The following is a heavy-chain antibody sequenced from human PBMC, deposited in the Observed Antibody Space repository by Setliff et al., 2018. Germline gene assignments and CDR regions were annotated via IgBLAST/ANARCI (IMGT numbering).Heavy chain of an antibody. CDR3: AKVKKQLIRGSGLDY. J-gene: IGHJ4*02. CDR1: GFTFSTYG. V-gene: IGHV3-30*02. CDR2: IRFDGTYT. D-gene: IGHD6-13*01. Sequence: GGSLRLSCAASGFTFSTYGMHWVRQAPGKGLDWVAFIRFDGTYTQYSDSVKGRLTISRDNSKNTLYLQMNSLSTDDTAVYYCAKVKKQLIRGSGLDYWGPGTLVTVSS.